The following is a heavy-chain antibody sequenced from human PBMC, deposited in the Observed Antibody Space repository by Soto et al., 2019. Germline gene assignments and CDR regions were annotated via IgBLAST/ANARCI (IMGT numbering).Heavy chain of an antibody. CDR3: AKRKYYDRSALWDY. J-gene: IGHJ4*02. CDR2: IPSSGGST. V-gene: IGHV3-23*01. D-gene: IGHD3-22*01. CDR1: GFTFSSYA. Sequence: EVQLLESGGGLVQPGGSLRLSCAASGFTFSSYAVSWVRQAPGKGLEWVSSIPSSGGSTYYADSVKGRFPISSDNSKNTLFLRMNSLRAEDTAVYYCAKRKYYDRSALWDYWGQGTLVTVSS.